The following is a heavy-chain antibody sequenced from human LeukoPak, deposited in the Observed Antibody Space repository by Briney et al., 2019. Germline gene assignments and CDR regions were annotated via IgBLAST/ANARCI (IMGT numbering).Heavy chain of an antibody. CDR3: ARAPGYYGAGIPYFDY. V-gene: IGHV4-30-2*01. CDR1: GGSISSGDYS. D-gene: IGHD3-10*01. Sequence: SETLSLTCAVSGGSISSGDYSWSWIRQPPGKGLEWIGYVYHVGNTYYNPSLKSRVTISVDRSNNQFSRRMTSVTAADTAVYYCARAPGYYGAGIPYFDYWGQGTLVTVSS. CDR2: VYHVGNT. J-gene: IGHJ4*02.